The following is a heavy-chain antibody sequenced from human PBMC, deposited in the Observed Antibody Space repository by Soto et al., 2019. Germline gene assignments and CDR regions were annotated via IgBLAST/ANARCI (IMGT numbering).Heavy chain of an antibody. CDR3: ARGRYYDFWSGYYTNWFDP. J-gene: IGHJ5*02. CDR1: GGSFSGYY. Sequence: SETLSLTCAVYGGSFSGYYWSWIRQPPGKGLEWIGEINHSGSTNYNPSLKSRVTISVDTSKNQFSLKLSSVTAADTAVYYCARGRYYDFWSGYYTNWFDPWGKGTLVTVSS. D-gene: IGHD3-3*01. CDR2: INHSGST. V-gene: IGHV4-34*01.